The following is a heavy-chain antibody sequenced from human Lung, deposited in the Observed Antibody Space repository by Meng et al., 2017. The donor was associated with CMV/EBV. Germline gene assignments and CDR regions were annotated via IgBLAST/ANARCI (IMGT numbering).Heavy chain of an antibody. CDR3: ARGAWNYVGVFDY. J-gene: IGHJ4*02. V-gene: IGHV4-34*01. CDR1: GGSFSGYY. D-gene: IGHD1-7*01. CDR2: INHSGST. Sequence: SETLSLTCAVYGGSFSGYYWSWIRQPPGKGLEWIGEINHSGSTNYNPSLKSRVTISVDTSKNQFSLKLSSVTAADTAVYYCARGAWNYVGVFDYWGQGTLVTGSS.